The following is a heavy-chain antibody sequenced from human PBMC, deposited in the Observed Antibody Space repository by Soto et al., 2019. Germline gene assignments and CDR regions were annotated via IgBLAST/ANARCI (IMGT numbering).Heavy chain of an antibody. CDR1: GGSISSSSYY. J-gene: IGHJ2*01. Sequence: SETLSLTCTVSGGSISSSSYYWGWIRQPPGKGLEWIGSIYYSGSTYYNPSLKSRVTISVDTSKNQFSLKLSSVTATDTAVYYCARHXLGDDSSGYESDWYFDLWGRGTLVTVSS. CDR3: ARHXLGDDSSGYESDWYFDL. D-gene: IGHD3-22*01. V-gene: IGHV4-39*01. CDR2: IYYSGST.